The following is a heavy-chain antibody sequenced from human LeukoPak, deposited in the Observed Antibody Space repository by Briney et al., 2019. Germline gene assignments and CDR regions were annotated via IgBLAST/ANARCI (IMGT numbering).Heavy chain of an antibody. J-gene: IGHJ6*03. V-gene: IGHV4-34*01. CDR1: GGSFSGYD. Sequence: PSETLSLTCAVYGGSFSGYDWTWIRQTPEKGLEWIGEMNPSGSTSYNPSLKSRVTISVDTSKNQLSLKLSSVTAADTAVYYCARGRQDVTMIVVVMTAVSYYLDVWGKGTTVTVS. CDR3: ARGRQDVTMIVVVMTAVSYYLDV. CDR2: MNPSGST. D-gene: IGHD3-22*01.